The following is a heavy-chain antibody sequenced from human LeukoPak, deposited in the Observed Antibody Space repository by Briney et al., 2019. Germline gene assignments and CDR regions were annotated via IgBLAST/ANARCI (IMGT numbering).Heavy chain of an antibody. J-gene: IGHJ6*03. CDR3: ARTTEGGYTYDYFYYYYMDV. Sequence: SETLSLTCAVYGGSFSGYYWSWIRQPPGKGLEWIGSIYYSGSTYYNPSLKSRVTISVDTSKNQFSLKLSSVTAADTAVYYYARTTEGGYTYDYFYYYYMDVWGKGTTVTISS. CDR1: GGSFSGYY. D-gene: IGHD5-18*01. V-gene: IGHV4-34*01. CDR2: IYYSGST.